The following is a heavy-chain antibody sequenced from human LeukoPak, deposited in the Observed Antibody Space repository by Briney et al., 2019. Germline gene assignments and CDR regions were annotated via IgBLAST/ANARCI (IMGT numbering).Heavy chain of an antibody. CDR3: ARDNRYCSGGSCSQFDY. Sequence: SVTLSLTCAVYGGSFSGYYWSWIRQPPGKGLEWIGEINHSGSTNYNPSLKSRVTISVDTSKNQFSLKLSSVTAADTAVYYCARDNRYCSGGSCSQFDYWGQGTLVTVSS. D-gene: IGHD2-15*01. V-gene: IGHV4-34*01. J-gene: IGHJ4*02. CDR1: GGSFSGYY. CDR2: INHSGST.